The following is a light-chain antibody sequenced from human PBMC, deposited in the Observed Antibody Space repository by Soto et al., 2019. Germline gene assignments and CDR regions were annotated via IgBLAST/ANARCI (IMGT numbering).Light chain of an antibody. CDR2: AAT. V-gene: IGKV1-39*01. CDR3: QQSYSTLCT. J-gene: IGKJ2*02. CDR1: QNIRTY. Sequence: DIQLTQSPSSLSASVGDRVNITCRASQNIRTYLNWYQQKPGKAPTLLIYAATTLQSGVPSTFSGSASGTDFSLTISSLQPCDVATYYCQQSYSTLCTFGQGTKVDIK.